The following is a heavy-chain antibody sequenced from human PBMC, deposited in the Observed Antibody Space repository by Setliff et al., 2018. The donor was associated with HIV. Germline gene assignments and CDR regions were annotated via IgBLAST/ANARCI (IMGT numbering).Heavy chain of an antibody. D-gene: IGHD5-18*01. V-gene: IGHV4-39*01. CDR2: SYYSGST. Sequence: PSETLSLTCTVSGGSISSSSYYWGWIRQPPGKGLEWIGSSYYSGSTYYNPSLKSRVTISVDTSKNQFSLKLSSVTAADTAIYYCATDTAMLQEGTEFWGQGTLVTVSS. CDR1: GGSISSSSYY. J-gene: IGHJ4*02. CDR3: ATDTAMLQEGTEF.